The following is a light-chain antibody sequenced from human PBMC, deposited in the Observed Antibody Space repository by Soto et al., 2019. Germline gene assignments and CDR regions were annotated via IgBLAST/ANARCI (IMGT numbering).Light chain of an antibody. CDR1: QSISSY. CDR3: QQSYSTPPIT. CDR2: AAS. Sequence: DIQMTQSPSSLSASVGDRVTITCRVSQSISSYLNLYQQKPGKAPKLLIYAASSLQSGVPSRFSGSGSGTDFTLTISSLQPEDFATYYCQQSYSTPPITFGQGKRLEIK. V-gene: IGKV1-39*01. J-gene: IGKJ5*01.